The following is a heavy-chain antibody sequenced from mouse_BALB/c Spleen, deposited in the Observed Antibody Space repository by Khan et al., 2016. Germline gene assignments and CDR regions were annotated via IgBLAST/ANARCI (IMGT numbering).Heavy chain of an antibody. J-gene: IGHJ4*01. CDR1: GFSLTSYG. D-gene: IGHD2-3*01. CDR2: IWAGGST. Sequence: QVQLKQSGPGLVAPSQSLSITCTVSGFSLTSYGVHWVRQPPGKGLEWLGVIWAGGSTNYNSALMSRLSISRDKSKSQVFLKMNSLQTGDTATYYYARGDGYYEDAMDYWGQGTSVTVSS. V-gene: IGHV2-9*02. CDR3: ARGDGYYEDAMDY.